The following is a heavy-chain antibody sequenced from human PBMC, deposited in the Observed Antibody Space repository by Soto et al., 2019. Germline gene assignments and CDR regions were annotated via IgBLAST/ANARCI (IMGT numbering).Heavy chain of an antibody. D-gene: IGHD3-22*01. CDR1: GGSISSSTYY. Sequence: PSETLSLTCTVSGGSISSSTYYRGWIRQPPGKGLEWIGSVYYSGSTYYNPSLKSRVTISVDTSNNQFSLKLNSVTAADTAVYYCARHQYYYDSSGYTLDYWGQGTLVTVSS. CDR2: VYYSGST. V-gene: IGHV4-39*01. J-gene: IGHJ4*02. CDR3: ARHQYYYDSSGYTLDY.